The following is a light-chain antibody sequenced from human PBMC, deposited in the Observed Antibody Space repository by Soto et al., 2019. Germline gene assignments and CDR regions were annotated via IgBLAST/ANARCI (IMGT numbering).Light chain of an antibody. CDR1: QSVSSY. V-gene: IGKV3-11*01. Sequence: EIVLIQSPSTLFLSTGERATLSCRASQSVSSYLAWYQQKPGQAPRLLIYDASNRATGIPARFSGSGSGTDFTLTISSLEPEDFAVYYCQQRSNWPPLTFGGGTKVDIK. CDR3: QQRSNWPPLT. CDR2: DAS. J-gene: IGKJ4*01.